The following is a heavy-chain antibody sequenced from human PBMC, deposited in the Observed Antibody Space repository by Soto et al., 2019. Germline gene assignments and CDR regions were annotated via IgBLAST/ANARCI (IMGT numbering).Heavy chain of an antibody. Sequence: ESGGGVVQPGRSLRLSCAASGFTFSSYGMHWVRQAPGKGLEWVAVIWYDGSNKYYADSVKGRFTISRDNSKNTLYLQMNSLRAEDTAVYYCARLGVAYCGGDCYSDYWGQGTLVTVSS. CDR2: IWYDGSNK. CDR3: ARLGVAYCGGDCYSDY. D-gene: IGHD2-21*02. V-gene: IGHV3-33*01. CDR1: GFTFSSYG. J-gene: IGHJ4*02.